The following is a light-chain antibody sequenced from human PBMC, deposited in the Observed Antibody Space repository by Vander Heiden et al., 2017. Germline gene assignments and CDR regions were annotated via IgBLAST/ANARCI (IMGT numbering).Light chain of an antibody. CDR2: EVS. CDR3: SSYAVGNCWV. Sequence: QSALTQPSCACASAGRSVTISCTGTSRDVGGHNYVSWYQQFPGKAPKLIIYEVSKRPSGVPDRFSGFKSGTTASLTVSGLQSEDEADYHCSSYAVGNCWVFGGGTKLTVL. J-gene: IGLJ3*02. V-gene: IGLV2-8*01. CDR1: SRDVGGHNY.